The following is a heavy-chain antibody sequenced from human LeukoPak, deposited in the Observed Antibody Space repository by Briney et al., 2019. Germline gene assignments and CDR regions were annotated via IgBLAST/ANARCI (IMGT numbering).Heavy chain of an antibody. Sequence: GGSLRLSCAASGFTFSSYEMNWVRQAPGKGLEWVSYISSSGSTIYYADSVKGRFTISRDNAKNSLYLQMNSLRAEDTAVYYCARGYYDSSAADYWGQGTLVNVSS. J-gene: IGHJ4*02. CDR2: ISSSGSTI. D-gene: IGHD3-22*01. V-gene: IGHV3-48*03. CDR1: GFTFSSYE. CDR3: ARGYYDSSAADY.